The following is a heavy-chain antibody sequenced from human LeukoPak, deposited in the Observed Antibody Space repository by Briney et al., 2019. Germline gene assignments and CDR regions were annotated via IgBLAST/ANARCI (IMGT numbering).Heavy chain of an antibody. CDR2: ISYDGSNK. D-gene: IGHD6-13*01. V-gene: IGHV3-30*04. CDR1: GFTLSSYA. Sequence: GRSLRLSCAASGFTLSSYAMHWVRQAPGKGLEWVAVISYDGSNKYYADSVKGRFTISRDNSKNTLYLQMNSLRAEDTAVYYCASHWAQQLVSDYWGQGTLVTVSS. J-gene: IGHJ4*02. CDR3: ASHWAQQLVSDY.